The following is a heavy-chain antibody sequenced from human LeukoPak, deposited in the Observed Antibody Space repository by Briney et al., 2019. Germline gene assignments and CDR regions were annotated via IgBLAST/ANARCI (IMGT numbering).Heavy chain of an antibody. CDR2: INHSGST. Sequence: SETLSLTCAVYGGSFSGYYWSWIRQPPGKGLEWIGEINHSGSTNYNPSLKSRVTISVDTSKNQFSLKLSSVTAADTAVYFCVRYSSGWPFDYWGRGSLVTVSS. V-gene: IGHV4-34*01. D-gene: IGHD6-19*01. J-gene: IGHJ4*01. CDR3: VRYSSGWPFDY. CDR1: GGSFSGYY.